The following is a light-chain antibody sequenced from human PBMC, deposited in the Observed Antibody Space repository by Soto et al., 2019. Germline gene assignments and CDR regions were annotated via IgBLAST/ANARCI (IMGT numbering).Light chain of an antibody. J-gene: IGKJ1*01. V-gene: IGKV1-5*03. Sequence: DIRMTQSPSTLSGSVGYRFTITCRASQTISSWLSWYQQKPGKAPKLLIYKASTLKSGVPSRFSGSGSGTEFTLTISSLQPDDFATYYCQHYNSYSEAFGQGTTGDIK. CDR3: QHYNSYSEA. CDR1: QTISSW. CDR2: KAS.